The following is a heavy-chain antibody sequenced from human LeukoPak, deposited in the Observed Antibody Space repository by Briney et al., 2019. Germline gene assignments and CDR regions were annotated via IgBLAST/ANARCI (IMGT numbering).Heavy chain of an antibody. CDR3: ATSPAPNNGDDVVEFSWYFDL. D-gene: IGHD4-17*01. CDR1: GCSIISSLHY. V-gene: IGHV4-39*07. CDR2: ILYSGST. Sequence: SETLSLTCTVSGCSIISSLHYWDWIRQPPGKVLESPVSILYSGSTWFNPSLKSRVTISVDTSKNQVSLNLTSVTAADTAVYYCATSPAPNNGDDVVEFSWYFDLWGRGTLVTVSS. J-gene: IGHJ2*01.